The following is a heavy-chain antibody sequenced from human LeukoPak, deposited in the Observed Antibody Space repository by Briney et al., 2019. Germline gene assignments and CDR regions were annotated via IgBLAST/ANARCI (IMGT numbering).Heavy chain of an antibody. V-gene: IGHV1-2*02. CDR2: ISPNNGDT. Sequence: ASVNVSCKPSGYTFTDSYIHWVRQAPCVGLQWMGWISPNNGDTKYAEDFQDRVTMTRDTSISTAYMELTGLTPDDTAVYYCVRSPIGASAYWGRGTLVTVSS. D-gene: IGHD3-10*01. J-gene: IGHJ4*02. CDR1: GYTFTDSY. CDR3: VRSPIGASAY.